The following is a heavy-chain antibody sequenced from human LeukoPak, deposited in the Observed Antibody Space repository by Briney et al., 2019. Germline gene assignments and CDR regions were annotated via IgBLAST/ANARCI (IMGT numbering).Heavy chain of an antibody. CDR1: GYTFTGYY. J-gene: IGHJ4*02. Sequence: GASVKVSRKASGYTFTGYYMHWVRQAPGQGLEWMGWINPNSGGANYAQKLQGRVTMTRDTSISTVYMEPSRLRSDDTAVYYCARDYIDSYDSGGYVAFDYWGQGTLVSVSS. V-gene: IGHV1-2*02. D-gene: IGHD3-22*01. CDR2: INPNSGGA. CDR3: ARDYIDSYDSGGYVAFDY.